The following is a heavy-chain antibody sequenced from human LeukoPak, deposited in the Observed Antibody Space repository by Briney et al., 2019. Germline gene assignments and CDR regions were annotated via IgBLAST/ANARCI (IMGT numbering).Heavy chain of an antibody. J-gene: IGHJ4*02. CDR3: ARDKAMIVVANTKGIDY. CDR1: GFTFDDYA. D-gene: IGHD3-22*01. V-gene: IGHV3-30*04. CDR2: ISYDGSNK. Sequence: PGGSLRLSCAASGFTFDDYAVHWVRQAPGKGLEWVAVISYDGSNKYYADSVKGRFTISRDNSKNTLYLQMNSLRAEDTAVYYCARDKAMIVVANTKGIDYWGQGTLVTVSS.